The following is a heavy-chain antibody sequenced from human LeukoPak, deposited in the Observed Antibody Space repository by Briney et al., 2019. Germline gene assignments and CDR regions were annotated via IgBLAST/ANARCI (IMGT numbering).Heavy chain of an antibody. V-gene: IGHV4-61*09. CDR1: GGSITTNSHY. J-gene: IGHJ4*02. D-gene: IGHD4-23*01. Sequence: SETLSLTCSVSGGSITTNSHYWSWIRQAAGKSMEWIGYIFTTGSTKYNPSLRSRVSISEDASRDQFSLSLRSVTAADTAVYYCARTVITPTRTGRVLDYWGQGMLVIVAS. CDR2: IFTTGST. CDR3: ARTVITPTRTGRVLDY.